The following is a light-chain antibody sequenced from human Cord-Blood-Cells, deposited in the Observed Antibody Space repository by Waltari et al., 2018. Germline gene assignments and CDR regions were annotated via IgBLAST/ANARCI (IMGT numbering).Light chain of an antibody. CDR1: QSVSSN. CDR3: QQYNNWPPWT. J-gene: IGKJ1*01. Sequence: EIVMTQSPATLSVPPGERATLSCRASQSVSSNLAGSQQKPGQAPRLLIDGAPTRPTGIPARVRGSGAGTEVTLTISSLQSEDFAVYYCQQYNNWPPWTFGQGTKVEIK. CDR2: GAP. V-gene: IGKV3-15*01.